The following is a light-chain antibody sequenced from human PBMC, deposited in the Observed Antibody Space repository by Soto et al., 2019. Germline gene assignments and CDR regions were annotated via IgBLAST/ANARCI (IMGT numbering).Light chain of an antibody. Sequence: QSVLTQPRSVSGSPGQSVTISCTGTSSDVGTYDFVSWYQQHPGKAPRLMIFDVSERPSGVPDRFSGSKSGNTASLTISGLQAEDEADYYCLSYAGNHIYVFGSGTKVTVL. CDR3: LSYAGNHIYV. CDR2: DVS. CDR1: SSDVGTYDF. J-gene: IGLJ1*01. V-gene: IGLV2-11*01.